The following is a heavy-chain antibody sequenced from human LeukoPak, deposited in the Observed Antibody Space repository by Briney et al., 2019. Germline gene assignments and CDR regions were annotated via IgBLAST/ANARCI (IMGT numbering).Heavy chain of an antibody. D-gene: IGHD4-17*01. CDR3: ARDALSAVTTNWFDP. J-gene: IGHJ5*02. CDR1: GYTFTSYY. V-gene: IGHV1-46*01. Sequence: ASVKVSCKASGYTFTSYYMHWVRQAPGQGLESMGIINPSGGSTSYAQKFQGRVTMTRDTSTSTVYMELSSLRSEDTAVYYCARDALSAVTTNWFDPWGPGTLVTVSS. CDR2: INPSGGST.